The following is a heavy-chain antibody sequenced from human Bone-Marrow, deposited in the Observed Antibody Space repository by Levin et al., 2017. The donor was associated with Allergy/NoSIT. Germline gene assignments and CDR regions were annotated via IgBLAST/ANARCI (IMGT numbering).Heavy chain of an antibody. Sequence: ASVKVSCKASGYTFTGYYMHWVRQAPGQGLEWMGWINPNSGGTNYAQKFQGRVTMTRDTSISTAYMELSRLRSDDTAVYYWARDDYGDVYYYYGMDVWGQGTTVTVSS. CDR1: GYTFTGYY. D-gene: IGHD4-17*01. CDR3: ARDDYGDVYYYYGMDV. J-gene: IGHJ6*02. CDR2: INPNSGGT. V-gene: IGHV1-2*02.